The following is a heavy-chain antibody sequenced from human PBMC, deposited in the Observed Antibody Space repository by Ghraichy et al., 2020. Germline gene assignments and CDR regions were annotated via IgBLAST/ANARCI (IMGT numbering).Heavy chain of an antibody. CDR2: IRYDGSNK. V-gene: IGHV3-30*02. J-gene: IGHJ4*02. Sequence: GGSLRLSCAASGFTFSSYGMHWVRQAPGKGLEWVAFIRYDGSNKYYADSVKGRFTISRDNSKNTLYLQMNSLRAEDTAVYYCAKDPGFWQQLAYYFDYWGQGTLVTVSS. CDR1: GFTFSSYG. D-gene: IGHD6-13*01. CDR3: AKDPGFWQQLAYYFDY.